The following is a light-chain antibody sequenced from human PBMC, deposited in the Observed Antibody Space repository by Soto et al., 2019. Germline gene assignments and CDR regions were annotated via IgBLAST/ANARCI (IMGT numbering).Light chain of an antibody. J-gene: IGLJ2*01. Sequence: QSVLTQPPSASGTPGQRVTISCSGSNSNIGSNTVNWYQQLPGTAPKLLIYSNNQRPSGVPDRFSGSKSGTSASLAISGLQSEDEADYYCAAWDGSLDGHGVFGGGTKLTVL. V-gene: IGLV1-44*01. CDR1: NSNIGSNT. CDR3: AAWDGSLDGHGV. CDR2: SNN.